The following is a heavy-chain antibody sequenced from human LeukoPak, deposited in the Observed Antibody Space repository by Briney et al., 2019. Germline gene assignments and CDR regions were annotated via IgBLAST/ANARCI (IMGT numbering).Heavy chain of an antibody. Sequence: GGSLRPSCAASGFTFSSYWMSWVRQAPGKGLEWVANIKQDGSEKYYVDSVKGRFTISRDNAKNSLYLQMNSLRAEDTAVYYCAASSGWYYFDYWGQGTLVTVSS. CDR2: IKQDGSEK. D-gene: IGHD6-19*01. CDR1: GFTFSSYW. V-gene: IGHV3-7*01. J-gene: IGHJ4*02. CDR3: AASSGWYYFDY.